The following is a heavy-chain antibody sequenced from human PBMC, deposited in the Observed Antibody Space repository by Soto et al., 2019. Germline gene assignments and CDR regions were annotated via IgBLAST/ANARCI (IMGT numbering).Heavy chain of an antibody. J-gene: IGHJ4*02. CDR1: GGSISSYY. CDR3: ARDKRTRYCSGGSCLGLDY. D-gene: IGHD2-15*01. V-gene: IGHV4-59*01. CDR2: IYYSGST. Sequence: SETLSLTCTVSGGSISSYYWSWIRQPPGKGLEWIGYIYYSGSTNYNPSLKSRVTISVDTSKNQFSLKLSSVTAADTAVYYCARDKRTRYCSGGSCLGLDYWGQGTLVTVSS.